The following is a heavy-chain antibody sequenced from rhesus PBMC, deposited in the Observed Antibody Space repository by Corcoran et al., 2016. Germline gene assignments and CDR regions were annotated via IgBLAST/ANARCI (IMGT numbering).Heavy chain of an antibody. CDR3: ARRSSSGWTFDY. J-gene: IGHJ4*01. CDR2: IYGSRGSA. Sequence: QVQLQESGPGLVKPSETLSLTCAVSGGSLSGDYDWSWIRQPPGKGLEWIGYIYGSRGSANNNPSLKNRVSISKDTSKNQFSLKVSSVTAADTAVYYCARRSSSGWTFDYWGQGILVTVSS. CDR1: GGSLSGDYD. V-gene: IGHV4-76*01. D-gene: IGHD6-31*01.